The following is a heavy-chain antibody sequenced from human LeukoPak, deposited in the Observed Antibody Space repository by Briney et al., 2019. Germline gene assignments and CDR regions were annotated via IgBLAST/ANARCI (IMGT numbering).Heavy chain of an antibody. V-gene: IGHV3-23*01. Sequence: PGGSLRLSCAGSGFTFSTYAMSWVRQAPGKGLEWVSSIGGSGGNTYYADSVKGRFTISRDNSKNTLYLQMNSLRAEDTAVYYCAKVVHIVVVNDAFDIWGQGTMVTVSS. J-gene: IGHJ3*02. CDR2: IGGSGGNT. D-gene: IGHD2-21*01. CDR1: GFTFSTYA. CDR3: AKVVHIVVVNDAFDI.